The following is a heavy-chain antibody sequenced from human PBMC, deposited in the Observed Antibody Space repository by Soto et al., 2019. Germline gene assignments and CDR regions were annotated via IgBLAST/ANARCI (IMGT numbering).Heavy chain of an antibody. CDR3: ARGQYSGYDHYYYYYMDV. Sequence: ASVTVSCMASGYTFTRYDINWLRQATGQGLEGMGWMNPNSGNTGYAQKFQGRVTMTRNTSISTAYMELSSLRSEDTAVYYCARGQYSGYDHYYYYYMDVWGKGTTVPVSS. D-gene: IGHD5-12*01. CDR2: MNPNSGNT. J-gene: IGHJ6*03. V-gene: IGHV1-8*01. CDR1: GYTFTRYD.